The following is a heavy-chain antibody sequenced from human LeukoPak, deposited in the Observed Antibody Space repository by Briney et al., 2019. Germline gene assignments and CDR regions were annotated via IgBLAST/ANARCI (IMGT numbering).Heavy chain of an antibody. CDR1: GGSISSGTHY. Sequence: PWETLSLTCTVSGGSISSGTHYWGWIRQPPGKGLEWSGSIYYSRSTYYNPSLKSRVTISVDTSKNQLSLKLSSVTAADTAVYYCARLPRYCSGGSCYSGWFDPWGQGTLVTACS. J-gene: IGHJ5*02. V-gene: IGHV4-39*01. D-gene: IGHD2-15*01. CDR2: IYYSRST. CDR3: ARLPRYCSGGSCYSGWFDP.